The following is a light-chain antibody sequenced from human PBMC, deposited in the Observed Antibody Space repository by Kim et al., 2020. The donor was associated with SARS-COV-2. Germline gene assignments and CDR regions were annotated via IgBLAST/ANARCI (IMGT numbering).Light chain of an antibody. CDR3: QVWDSSPVI. J-gene: IGLJ2*01. CDR2: RDG. Sequence: SVALGQTASVTCRGKNMGSKNVHWYQQKPGQAPVLVIYRDGDRPSGIPERFSGSNSGNTATLTISRAQAGDEADYYCQVWDSSPVIFGGGTQLTVL. V-gene: IGLV3-9*01. CDR1: NMGSKN.